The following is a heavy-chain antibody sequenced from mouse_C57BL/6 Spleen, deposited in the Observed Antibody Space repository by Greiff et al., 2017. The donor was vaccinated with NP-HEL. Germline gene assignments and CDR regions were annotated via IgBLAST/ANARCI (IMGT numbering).Heavy chain of an antibody. J-gene: IGHJ4*01. V-gene: IGHV1-69*01. CDR2: IDPSDSYT. CDR1: GYTFTSYW. CDR3: ARTGGNEAMDY. D-gene: IGHD2-1*01. Sequence: VQLQQPGAELVMPGASVKLSCKASGYTFTSYWMHWVKQRPGQGLEWIGEIDPSDSYTNYNQKFKGKSTLTVDKSSSTAYMQLSSLTSEYSAVYYCARTGGNEAMDYWGQGTSVTVSS.